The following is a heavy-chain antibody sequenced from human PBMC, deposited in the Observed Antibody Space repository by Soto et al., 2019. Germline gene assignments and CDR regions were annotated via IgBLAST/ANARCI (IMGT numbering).Heavy chain of an antibody. Sequence: ASETLSLTCTVSGGSISSYYWSWIRQPPGKGLEWIGYIYRFGSTNYNPSLKSRVTISLDTSKNQFSLKMNSVTAADTAVYYCAREYNSGRANWFDPWGPGTLVTVSS. J-gene: IGHJ5*02. CDR1: GGSISSYY. CDR3: AREYNSGRANWFDP. CDR2: IYRFGST. D-gene: IGHD6-19*01. V-gene: IGHV4-59*01.